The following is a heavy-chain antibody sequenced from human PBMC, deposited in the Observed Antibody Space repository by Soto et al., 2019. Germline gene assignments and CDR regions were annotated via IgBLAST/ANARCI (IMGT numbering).Heavy chain of an antibody. J-gene: IGHJ6*03. CDR1: GFTFKNAW. D-gene: IGHD2-2*01. CDR3: TTVLPAATDYYYYYMAV. Sequence: PGGSLRLSCAASGFTFKNAWMSWVRQAPGKGLEWVGRIKSEIDGGTTDFAAPVKGRFTISRDDSKNTLFLQMSSLKSEDTAVYYCTTVLPAATDYYYYYMAVWGKGTTVTVSS. CDR2: IKSEIDGGTT. V-gene: IGHV3-15*01.